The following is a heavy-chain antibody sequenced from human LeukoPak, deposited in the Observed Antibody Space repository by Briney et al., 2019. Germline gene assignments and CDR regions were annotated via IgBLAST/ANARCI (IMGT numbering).Heavy chain of an antibody. D-gene: IGHD6-13*01. CDR3: AGTRYSSSRGYYFDY. J-gene: IGHJ4*02. CDR1: GGSISSYY. V-gene: IGHV4-59*01. Sequence: SETLSLTCTVSGGSISSYYWSWIRQPPGKGLEWIGYIYYGGSTNYNPSLKSRVTISVDTSKNQFSLKLSSVTAADTAVYYCAGTRYSSSRGYYFDYWGQGTLVTVSS. CDR2: IYYGGST.